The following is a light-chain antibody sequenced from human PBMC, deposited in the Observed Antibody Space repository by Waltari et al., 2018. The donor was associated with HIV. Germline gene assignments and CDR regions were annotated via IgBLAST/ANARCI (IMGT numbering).Light chain of an antibody. J-gene: IGLJ1*01. V-gene: IGLV3-21*01. Sequence: YVLTQPPSVSVAPGKTATITCGGNNIGDKHVHWYQQKSGQAPVLVIYDDNLRPSGIPARISGSNSGGTATRTSSGVEVGDEAEYYCQVFENSRDQAFGTGTKVTVL. CDR3: QVFENSRDQA. CDR2: DDN. CDR1: NIGDKH.